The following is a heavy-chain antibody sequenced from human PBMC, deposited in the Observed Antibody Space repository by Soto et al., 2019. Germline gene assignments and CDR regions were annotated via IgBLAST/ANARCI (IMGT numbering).Heavy chain of an antibody. D-gene: IGHD6-13*01. CDR2: IYYSGST. CDR3: ARREGIAAVVPPGRGYYFDY. CDR1: GGSISSSSYY. V-gene: IGHV4-39*01. Sequence: QLQLQESGPGLVKPSETLSLTCTVSGGSISSSSYYWGWIRQPPGKGLEWIGSIYYSGSTYYNPSLKSRVTISVDTSKNQFSLKLSSVTAADTAVYYCARREGIAAVVPPGRGYYFDYWGQGTLVTVSS. J-gene: IGHJ4*02.